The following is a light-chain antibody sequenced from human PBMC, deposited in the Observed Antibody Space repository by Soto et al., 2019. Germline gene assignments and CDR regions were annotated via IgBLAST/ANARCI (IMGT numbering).Light chain of an antibody. Sequence: EIVLTQSPGTLSLSPGERATLSCRASQSVNRRYLAWYQQRPGQAPRLIIYDAISRATGIPDRFSGSGSGTDFTLTISRLEAEDFAVYFCQQYGSSPYTFGQGTKLEIK. CDR3: QQYGSSPYT. CDR1: QSVNRRY. J-gene: IGKJ2*01. V-gene: IGKV3-20*01. CDR2: DAI.